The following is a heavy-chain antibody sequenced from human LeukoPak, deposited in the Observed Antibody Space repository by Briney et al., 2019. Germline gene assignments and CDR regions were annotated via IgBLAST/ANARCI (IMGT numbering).Heavy chain of an antibody. D-gene: IGHD1-1*01. V-gene: IGHV3-30*03. CDR1: IFVFSEYY. CDR2: ITNDGSRQ. J-gene: IGHJ4*02. Sequence: PGGSLRLSCETSIFVFSEYYMHWVRLAPGKGLEWLAVITNDGSRQYYADSVKGRFTVSRDNSKSLLFLQMESLRHDDTGNCAKGRRTGFVDYWGQGALVTVSS. CDR3: GRRTGFVDY.